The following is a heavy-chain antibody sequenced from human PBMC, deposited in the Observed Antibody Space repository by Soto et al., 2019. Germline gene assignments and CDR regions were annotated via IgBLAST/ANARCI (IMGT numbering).Heavy chain of an antibody. CDR1: GASISSDGYY. Sequence: QVQLQESGPGLERPSQTLSLTCTVSGASISSDGYYWSWIRQHPAKGLEYIAYMYYSGSTYYNPSLKSRVTMSVDASKNQFSLKLSSVTAADTAVYYCPRSRQTVTSRFDFWGQGALVTVSS. D-gene: IGHD4-17*01. CDR3: PRSRQTVTSRFDF. CDR2: MYYSGST. J-gene: IGHJ4*02. V-gene: IGHV4-31*03.